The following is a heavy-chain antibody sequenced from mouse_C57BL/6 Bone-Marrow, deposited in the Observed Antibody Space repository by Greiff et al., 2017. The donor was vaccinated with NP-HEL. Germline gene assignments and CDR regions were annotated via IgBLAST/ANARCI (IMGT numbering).Heavy chain of an antibody. CDR1: GFTFSSYG. Sequence: EVQRVESGGDLVKPGGSLKLSCAASGFTFSSYGMSWVRQTPDKRLEWVATISSGGSYTYYPDSVKGRFTISRDNAKNTLYLQMSSLKSEDTAMYYCARRPFWGNYRYAMDYWGQGTSVTVSS. CDR2: ISSGGSYT. D-gene: IGHD2-1*01. V-gene: IGHV5-6*01. J-gene: IGHJ4*01. CDR3: ARRPFWGNYRYAMDY.